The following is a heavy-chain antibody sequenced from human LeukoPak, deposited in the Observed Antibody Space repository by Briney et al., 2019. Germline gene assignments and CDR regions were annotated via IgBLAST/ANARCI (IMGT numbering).Heavy chain of an antibody. D-gene: IGHD3-22*01. Sequence: HSGGSLRLSCAASGFIFSDYAMAWVRQAPGKGLEWVSVITGSGGVTHYAGSVKGRFTIPRDNSKNTLYLQMNNLRVEDTARYYCAKDGLYYDGSTHIYYFDYWGQGTLVAVSS. J-gene: IGHJ4*02. CDR2: ITGSGGVT. V-gene: IGHV3-23*01. CDR3: AKDGLYYDGSTHIYYFDY. CDR1: GFIFSDYA.